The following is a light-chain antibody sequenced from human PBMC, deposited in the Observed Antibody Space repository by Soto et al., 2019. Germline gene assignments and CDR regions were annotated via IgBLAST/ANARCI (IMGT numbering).Light chain of an antibody. V-gene: IGKV1-13*02. J-gene: IGKJ5*01. CDR1: QGISST. CDR2: HAS. Sequence: AIQLTQSPSSLSASVGDRVTITCRASQGISSTLAWYQQKPGKAPKLLIYHASSLESGVPSMFSGSGSGTDFTLTISSLQPEDFATYYCKQFNSYPITFGQGTRLEIK. CDR3: KQFNSYPIT.